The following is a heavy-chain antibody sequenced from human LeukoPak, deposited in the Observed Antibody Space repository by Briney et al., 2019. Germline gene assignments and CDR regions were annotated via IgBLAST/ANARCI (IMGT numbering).Heavy chain of an antibody. Sequence: PGGSLRLSCAASGFTFSSYGMHWVRQAPGKGLEWVALIWYDGSSKHYADSVRGRFTISRDNSKNTLYLQMNSLRADDTAVYYCARDFELSHWGQGTLVTVSS. CDR2: IWYDGSSK. J-gene: IGHJ4*02. D-gene: IGHD3-16*02. CDR3: ARDFELSH. V-gene: IGHV3-33*01. CDR1: GFTFSSYG.